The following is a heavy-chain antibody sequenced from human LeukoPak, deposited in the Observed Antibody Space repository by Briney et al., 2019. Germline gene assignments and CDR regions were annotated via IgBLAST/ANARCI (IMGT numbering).Heavy chain of an antibody. V-gene: IGHV3-43*02. CDR2: ISGDGGST. CDR3: AKDRYYYGSGSYAYYYYGMDV. Sequence: GGSLRLSCAASGFTFDDYAMHWVRQAPGKGLEWVSLISGDGGSTYYADSVKGRFTISRDNSKNSLYLQMNSLRTEDTALYYCAKDRYYYGSGSYAYYYYGMDVWGQGTTVTVSS. J-gene: IGHJ6*02. D-gene: IGHD3-10*01. CDR1: GFTFDDYA.